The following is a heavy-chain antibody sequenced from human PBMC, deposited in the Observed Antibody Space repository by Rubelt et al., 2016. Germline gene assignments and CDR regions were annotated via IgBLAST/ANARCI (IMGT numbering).Heavy chain of an antibody. CDR1: GLTLSSYW. CDR3: ARAYV. J-gene: IGHJ6*02. CDR2: ITQDGSEK. Sequence: VQLVESGGGVVQPGGSLRLSCAASGLTLSSYWMSWVRQAPGKGLEWVANITQDGSEKYYVDSVKGRFTISRDNAKNSLYLQMNSLRAEDTAVYYCARAYVWGQGTTVTVSS. V-gene: IGHV3-7*03.